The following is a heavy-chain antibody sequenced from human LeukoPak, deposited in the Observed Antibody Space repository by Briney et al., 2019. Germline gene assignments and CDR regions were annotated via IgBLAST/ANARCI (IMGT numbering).Heavy chain of an antibody. Sequence: PSETLSLTCTVSGGSISSYYWSWIRQPLGKGLEWIGYIYYSGSTNYNPSLKSRVTISVDTSKNQFSLKLGSVTAADTAVYYCARTTVVRYYYYYYMDVWGKGTTVTVSS. CDR3: ARTTVVRYYYYYYMDV. D-gene: IGHD4-23*01. CDR1: GGSISSYY. CDR2: IYYSGST. J-gene: IGHJ6*03. V-gene: IGHV4-59*01.